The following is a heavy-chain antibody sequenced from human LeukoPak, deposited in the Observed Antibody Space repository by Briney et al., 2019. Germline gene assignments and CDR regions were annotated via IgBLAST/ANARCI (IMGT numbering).Heavy chain of an antibody. CDR1: GFTVSSNS. CDR2: IYSDNT. V-gene: IGHV3-53*01. Sequence: GGSLRLSCTVSGFTVSSNSMSWVRQAPGKGLEWVSFIYSDNTHYSDSVKGRFTISRDNAKNSLYLQMNSLRAEDTAVYYCATQGPLGGSYFSDLFAFDIWGQGTMVTVSS. D-gene: IGHD1-26*01. CDR3: ATQGPLGGSYFSDLFAFDI. J-gene: IGHJ3*02.